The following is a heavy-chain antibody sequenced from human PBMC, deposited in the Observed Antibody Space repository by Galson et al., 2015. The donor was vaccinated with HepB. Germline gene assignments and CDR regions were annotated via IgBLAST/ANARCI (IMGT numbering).Heavy chain of an antibody. CDR2: IWYDGSNK. CDR3: ANLIAAADAFDI. CDR1: GFTFSSYG. J-gene: IGHJ3*02. V-gene: IGHV3-33*06. D-gene: IGHD2-15*01. Sequence: SLRLSCAASGFTFSSYGMHWVRQAPGKGLEWVAVIWYDGSNKYYADSVKGRFTISRDNSKNTLYLQMNSLRAEDTAVYYCANLIAAADAFDIWGQGTMVTVSS.